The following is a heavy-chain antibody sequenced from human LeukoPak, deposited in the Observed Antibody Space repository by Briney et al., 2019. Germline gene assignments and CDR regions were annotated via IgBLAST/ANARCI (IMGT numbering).Heavy chain of an antibody. D-gene: IGHD2-15*01. CDR2: ISYDGSNK. Sequence: GRSLRLSCAASGFTFSSYGMHWVRQAPGKGLEWVAVISYDGSNKYYADSVKGRFTISRDNSKNTLYLQMNSLRAEDTAVYYCARGCCPLDYWGQGTLVTVSS. V-gene: IGHV3-30*03. J-gene: IGHJ4*02. CDR1: GFTFSSYG. CDR3: ARGCCPLDY.